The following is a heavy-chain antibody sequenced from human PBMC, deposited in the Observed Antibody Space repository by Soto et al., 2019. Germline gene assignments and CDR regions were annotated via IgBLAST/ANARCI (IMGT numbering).Heavy chain of an antibody. D-gene: IGHD3-16*01. V-gene: IGHV3-73*01. CDR1: GFTFSGSA. CDR3: TRLGELTLDY. Sequence: GVSLRLSCAASGFTFSGSAMHWVRQASGKGLEWVGRIRSKANSYATAYAASVKGRFTISRDDSKNTAYLQMNSLKTEDTAVYSCTRLGELTLDYWGQGTLVTVSS. J-gene: IGHJ4*02. CDR2: IRSKANSYAT.